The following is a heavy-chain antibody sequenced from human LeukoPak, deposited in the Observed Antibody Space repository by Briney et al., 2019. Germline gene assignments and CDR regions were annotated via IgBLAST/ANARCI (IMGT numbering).Heavy chain of an antibody. V-gene: IGHV5-51*01. J-gene: IGHJ5*02. CDR1: GYSFTNYW. CDR2: IYPGDSDT. Sequence: GESLKISCKASGYSFTNYWIGWLRQMPGKGLEWMGIIYPGDSDTRYSPSFQGQVTISADKSISTAYLQWSSLKASDTAMYYCARHPDERDGDYGYFDPWGQGTLVTVSS. D-gene: IGHD4-17*01. CDR3: ARHPDERDGDYGYFDP.